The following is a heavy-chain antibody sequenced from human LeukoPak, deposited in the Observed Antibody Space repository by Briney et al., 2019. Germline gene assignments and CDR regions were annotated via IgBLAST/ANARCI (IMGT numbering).Heavy chain of an antibody. V-gene: IGHV3-23*01. Sequence: GGSLRLPCAASGFTFGSYAMSWVRQAPGKGLEWVSAISGSGGSTYYADSVKGRFTISRDNSKNTLYLQMNSLRAEDTAVYYCAKEGYDSSGTWYYFDYWGQGTLVTVSS. D-gene: IGHD3-22*01. CDR2: ISGSGGST. J-gene: IGHJ4*02. CDR3: AKEGYDSSGTWYYFDY. CDR1: GFTFGSYA.